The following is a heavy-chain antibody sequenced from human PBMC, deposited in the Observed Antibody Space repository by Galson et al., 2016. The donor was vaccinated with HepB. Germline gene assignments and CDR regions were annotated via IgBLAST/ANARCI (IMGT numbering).Heavy chain of an antibody. J-gene: IGHJ4*02. D-gene: IGHD2-2*01. Sequence: SLRLSCAGSGFTFGDYAMNWFRQTPGKGLEWVGFIRSKAYGGTTEYAASVKGRFTISRDDSKSIAYLQMNSLKTEDTAVYYCTREDSYCSSTNCLFDYWGQGTLVAVSS. CDR2: IRSKAYGGTT. CDR1: GFTFGDYA. V-gene: IGHV3-49*03. CDR3: TREDSYCSSTNCLFDY.